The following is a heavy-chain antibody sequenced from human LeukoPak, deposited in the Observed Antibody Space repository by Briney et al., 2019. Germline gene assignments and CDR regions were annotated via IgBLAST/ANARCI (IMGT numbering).Heavy chain of an antibody. J-gene: IGHJ4*02. V-gene: IGHV3-11*04. CDR2: ITTSGNTI. Sequence: GGSLRLSCAASGFTFSDYYMTWTRQSPGKGREWVSYITTSGNTIHYADSVKGRFTISRDNAKNSLYLQINSLRAEDLSVYYCVRVHSGNHYGTEYWGQGTLVTVS. D-gene: IGHD1-26*01. CDR1: GFTFSDYY. CDR3: VRVHSGNHYGTEY.